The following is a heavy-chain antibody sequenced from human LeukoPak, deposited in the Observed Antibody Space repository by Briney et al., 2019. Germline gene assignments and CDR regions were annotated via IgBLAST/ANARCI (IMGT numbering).Heavy chain of an antibody. CDR1: GYTFTSCG. D-gene: IGHD3-22*01. V-gene: IGHV1-18*01. CDR3: ARDSFPNYYDSSGYYRSNWFDP. J-gene: IGHJ5*02. Sequence: ASVKVSCKASGYTFTSCGISWVRQAPGQGLEWMGWISAYNGNTNYAQKLQGRVTMTTDTSTTTAYMELRSLRSDDTAVYYCARDSFPNYYDSSGYYRSNWFDPWGQGTLVTVSS. CDR2: ISAYNGNT.